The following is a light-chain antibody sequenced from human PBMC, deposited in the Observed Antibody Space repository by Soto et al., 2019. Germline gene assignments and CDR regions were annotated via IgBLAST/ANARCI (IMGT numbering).Light chain of an antibody. Sequence: EIVMTRSPATLSVSPGGRGTLSCRASQSVGRNLAWYHHKPGQAPRLLTRGASTRATGIPARFSGSGSGTEFTLTISSLKSADVGNYYCQQYDTWHPYSFGQGTKVDIK. J-gene: IGKJ2*03. CDR3: QQYDTWHPYS. CDR1: QSVGRN. V-gene: IGKV3-15*01. CDR2: GAS.